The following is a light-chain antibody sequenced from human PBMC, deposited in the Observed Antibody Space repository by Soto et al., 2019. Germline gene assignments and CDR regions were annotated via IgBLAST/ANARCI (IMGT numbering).Light chain of an antibody. V-gene: IGKV3-11*01. CDR2: DAS. CDR1: QSVGKY. J-gene: IGKJ5*01. CDR3: HQRYNWPRVT. Sequence: IVMTQSPATLSLSPGERATLSCRASQSVGKYLVWYQQKPGQAPRLLIYDASNRATGIPARFSGSGSGTDFTLTITSLEPEDFAVYFCHQRYNWPRVTFGQGTRLEIK.